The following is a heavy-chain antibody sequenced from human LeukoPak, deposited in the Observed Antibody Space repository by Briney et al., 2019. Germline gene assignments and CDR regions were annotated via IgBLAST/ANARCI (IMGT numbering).Heavy chain of an antibody. J-gene: IGHJ4*02. CDR3: ASALAGVVVPAGYFDY. CDR1: GYTFTSYY. D-gene: IGHD2-2*01. Sequence: ASVKVSCKASGYTFTSYYMHWVRQAPGQGLEWMGIINPSGGSTSYAQKFQGRVTMTRDMSTSTVYMELSSLRSEDTAVYYCASALAGVVVPAGYFDYWGQGTLVTVSS. V-gene: IGHV1-46*01. CDR2: INPSGGST.